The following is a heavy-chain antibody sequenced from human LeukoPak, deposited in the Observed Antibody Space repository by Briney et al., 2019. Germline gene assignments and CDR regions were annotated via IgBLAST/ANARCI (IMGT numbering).Heavy chain of an antibody. Sequence: ASVKVSCKASGYTFTGYYMHWVRQAPGQGLEWMGRINPNSGGTNYAQKLQGRVTMTTDTSTSTAYMELRSLRSDDTAVYYCARDLRITMIVVVKEDYFDYWGQGTLVTVSS. D-gene: IGHD3-22*01. CDR2: INPNSGGT. J-gene: IGHJ4*02. CDR1: GYTFTGYY. CDR3: ARDLRITMIVVVKEDYFDY. V-gene: IGHV1-2*06.